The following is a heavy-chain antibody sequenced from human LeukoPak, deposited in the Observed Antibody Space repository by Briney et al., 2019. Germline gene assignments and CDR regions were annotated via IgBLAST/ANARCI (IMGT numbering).Heavy chain of an antibody. CDR3: ARRGSGYSPAGWFDP. CDR2: IYYSGST. V-gene: IGHV4-39*01. CDR1: GRSISSSRYS. J-gene: IGHJ5*02. Sequence: SETLSLTCTVSGRSISSSRYSWGWIRQPPGKGLEWIGSIYYSGSTYYNPSLKSRVTMFVDTSKIQCSLKLSSVTAADTGVYYCARRGSGYSPAGWFDPWGQGTLVTVSS. D-gene: IGHD6-13*01.